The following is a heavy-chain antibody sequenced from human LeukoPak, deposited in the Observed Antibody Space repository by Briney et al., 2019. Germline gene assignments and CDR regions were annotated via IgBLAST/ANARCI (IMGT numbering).Heavy chain of an antibody. CDR2: INHSGST. CDR1: GGSFSGHY. Sequence: SETLSLTCAVYGGSFSGHYWSWIRQPPGKGLEWIGEINHSGSTNYNPSLKSRVTISVDTSKNRFSLKLSSVTAADTAVYYCARRRYFSWFDPWGQGTLVTVSS. J-gene: IGHJ5*02. CDR3: ARRRYFSWFDP. V-gene: IGHV4-34*01. D-gene: IGHD3-9*01.